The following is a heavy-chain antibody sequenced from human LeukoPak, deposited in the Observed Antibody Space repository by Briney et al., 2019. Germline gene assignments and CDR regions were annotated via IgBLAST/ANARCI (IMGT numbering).Heavy chain of an antibody. CDR3: AREGDYGSGDY. J-gene: IGHJ4*02. D-gene: IGHD3-10*01. CDR1: GGTFSSYA. CDR2: IIPILGIA. V-gene: IGHV1-69*04. Sequence: ASVKVSCKASGGTFSSYAISWVRQAPGQGLEWMGRIIPILGIANYAQKFQGRVTITADKSTSTAYMELSSLRSEDTAVYYCAREGDYGSGDYWGQGTLVTVSS.